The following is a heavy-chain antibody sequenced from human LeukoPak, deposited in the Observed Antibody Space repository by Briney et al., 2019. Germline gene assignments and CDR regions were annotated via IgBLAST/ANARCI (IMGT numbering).Heavy chain of an antibody. CDR1: GDSITNYF. CDR2: IYGSEST. J-gene: IGHJ4*02. CDR3: ARLPWLWSLVGYFDY. V-gene: IGHV4-4*07. Sequence: SETLSLTCTVSGDSITNYFWSWIRQSAGKGLEWIGRIYGSESTNYNPSLKSRVTVSGDTSKNQISLKMNSVTAADTAIYYCARLPWLWSLVGYFDYWGQGTLVTVSS. D-gene: IGHD5-18*01.